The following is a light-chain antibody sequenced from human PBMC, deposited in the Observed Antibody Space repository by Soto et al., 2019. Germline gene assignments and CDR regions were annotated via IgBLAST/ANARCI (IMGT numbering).Light chain of an antibody. V-gene: IGLV2-8*01. CDR3: MSYAGGNRFV. CDR2: QVT. CDR1: INDVGGYNY. J-gene: IGLJ1*01. Sequence: QSVLTQPPPASGSPGRSVTISCAGTINDVGGYNYVSWYQQHPGKVPQLMIYQVTKRPSGVPDRFSASKSDTTASLTISGLQAEDEGDYYCMSYAGGNRFVFGTGTKVTVL.